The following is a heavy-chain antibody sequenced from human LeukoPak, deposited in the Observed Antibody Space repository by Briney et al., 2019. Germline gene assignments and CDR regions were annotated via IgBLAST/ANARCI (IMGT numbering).Heavy chain of an antibody. CDR3: AKSLITMVRGVMSRGY. CDR2: ISGSGGST. V-gene: IGHV3-23*01. D-gene: IGHD3-10*01. J-gene: IGHJ4*02. CDR1: GFTFSSYA. Sequence: GGSLRLSCAASGFTFSSYAMSWVRQAPGKGLEWVSAISGSGGSTYYADSVKGRFTISRDNSKNTLYLQMNSLRAEDTAVYYCAKSLITMVRGVMSRGYWGQGTLVTVSS.